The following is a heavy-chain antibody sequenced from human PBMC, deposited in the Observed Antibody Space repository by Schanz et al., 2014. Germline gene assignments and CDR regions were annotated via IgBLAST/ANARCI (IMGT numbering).Heavy chain of an antibody. V-gene: IGHV3-23*04. CDR2: ISGSGGST. D-gene: IGHD4-17*01. Sequence: EVQLVESGGGVVQPGRSLRLSCATSGFSFSSYAINWVRQAPGKGLEWVSAISGSGGSTYYADSVKGRFTISRDNAKNTLYLQMNTLRAEDTAVYYCARKMKLGVYGGKGHDSLDIWGQGTMVTVSS. J-gene: IGHJ3*02. CDR3: ARKMKLGVYGGKGHDSLDI. CDR1: GFSFSSYA.